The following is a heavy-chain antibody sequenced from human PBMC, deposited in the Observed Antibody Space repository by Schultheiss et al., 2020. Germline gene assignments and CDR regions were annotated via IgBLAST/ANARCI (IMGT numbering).Heavy chain of an antibody. Sequence: SETLSLTCTVSGGSISSYYWSWLRQPPGEGLEWIGYLSYTGYTNSNPSLKSRVTMSVDTSKNQFSLRLRSVTAADTAVYYCARGLISGSGRGFDSWGQGTLVTVSS. CDR2: LSYTGYT. J-gene: IGHJ4*02. D-gene: IGHD3-10*01. CDR1: GGSISSYY. CDR3: ARGLISGSGRGFDS. V-gene: IGHV4-59*12.